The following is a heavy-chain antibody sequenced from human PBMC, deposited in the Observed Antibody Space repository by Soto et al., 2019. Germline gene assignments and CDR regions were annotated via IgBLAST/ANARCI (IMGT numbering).Heavy chain of an antibody. CDR3: ARGLSILTGRFNDLCY. V-gene: IGHV1-8*01. J-gene: IGHJ4*02. Sequence: QVQLVQSGAEVKKPGASVKVSCKASGYTFTSYDINWVRQATGQGLEWMGWMNPNSGNTGYAQKFQGRVTMTRNTSISTAYMELSSLRSEDTAVYYCARGLSILTGRFNDLCYWGQGTLVTVSS. CDR1: GYTFTSYD. CDR2: MNPNSGNT. D-gene: IGHD3-9*01.